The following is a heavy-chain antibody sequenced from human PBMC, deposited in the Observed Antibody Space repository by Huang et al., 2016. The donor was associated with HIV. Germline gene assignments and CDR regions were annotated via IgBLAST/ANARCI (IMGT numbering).Heavy chain of an antibody. CDR2: INYSGDT. J-gene: IGHJ4*02. CDR3: VRDGKQMAPHFDY. D-gene: IGHD2-8*01. Sequence: QVRLQQWGAGRLKPSETLSLTCAVYGGSFSTYYWTWIRQPPGKGLEWIGEINYSGDTNYNSSLKSRVTRSVDTSKNQFSLRLNSVTAADTAVYYCVRDGKQMAPHFDYWGQGTLVTVSS. CDR1: GGSFSTYY. V-gene: IGHV4-34*02.